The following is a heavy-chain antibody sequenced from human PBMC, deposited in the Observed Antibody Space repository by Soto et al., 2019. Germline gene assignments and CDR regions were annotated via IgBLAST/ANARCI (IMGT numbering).Heavy chain of an antibody. Sequence: QVQLVQSGAEVKKPGASVKVSCKASGYTFTGYYMHWVRQAPGQGLEWMGWINPNSGGTNYAQKFQGRVTMTRDTSISTAYRELSRLRSDDTGVYDCASVPEVHGNGVSDWFDPWGQGTLVTVSS. CDR3: ASVPEVHGNGVSDWFDP. CDR1: GYTFTGYY. CDR2: INPNSGGT. J-gene: IGHJ5*02. D-gene: IGHD1-1*01. V-gene: IGHV1-2*02.